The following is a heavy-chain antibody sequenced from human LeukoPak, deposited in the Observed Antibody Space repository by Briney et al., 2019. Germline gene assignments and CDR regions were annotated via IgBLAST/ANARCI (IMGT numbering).Heavy chain of an antibody. Sequence: SETLSLTCTVSGDSISSSSSYWGWIRQPPGKGLEWIGSIYYSGNTYYNTSLKSRVTISVDTSKNQFSLKLSSVTAADTAVYYCARDRDVTGPYYYYMDVWGKGTTVTISS. CDR2: IYYSGNT. CDR1: GDSISSSSSY. CDR3: ARDRDVTGPYYYYMDV. D-gene: IGHD2-21*01. J-gene: IGHJ6*03. V-gene: IGHV4-39*07.